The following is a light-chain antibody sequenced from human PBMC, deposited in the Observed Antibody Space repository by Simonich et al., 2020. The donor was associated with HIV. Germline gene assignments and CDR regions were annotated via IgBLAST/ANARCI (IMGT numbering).Light chain of an antibody. CDR2: DAS. J-gene: IGKJ2*01. V-gene: IGKV3-11*01. Sequence: EIVLTQSPATLSLSPGDRAPLSCRASQSVSSYLAWYQQKPGQAPRLLIYDASNRATGIPARFSGSGSGTDFTLTISSLEPEDFAVYYCQRRSYWMYTFGQGTKLEIK. CDR3: QRRSYWMYT. CDR1: QSVSSY.